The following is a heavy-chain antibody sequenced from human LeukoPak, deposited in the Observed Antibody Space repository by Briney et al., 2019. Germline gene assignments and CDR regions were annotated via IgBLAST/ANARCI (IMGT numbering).Heavy chain of an antibody. V-gene: IGHV3-48*01. CDR1: GFTFSSYS. Sequence: PGGSLRLSCAASGFTFSSYSMNWVCQAPGKGLEWVSYISSSSSTIYYADSVKGRFTISRDNAKNSLYLQMNSLRAEDTAVYYCAREGYDFWSGYRNYFDYWGQGTLVTVSS. J-gene: IGHJ4*02. CDR2: ISSSSSTI. D-gene: IGHD3-3*01. CDR3: AREGYDFWSGYRNYFDY.